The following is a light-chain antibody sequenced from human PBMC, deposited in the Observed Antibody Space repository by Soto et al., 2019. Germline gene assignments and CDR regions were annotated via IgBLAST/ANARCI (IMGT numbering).Light chain of an antibody. J-gene: IGKJ1*01. CDR3: QQYGSSRGT. CDR1: QSVSSIY. CDR2: DTS. Sequence: EIVLTQSPGTLSLSPGXRATLSCRASQSVSSIYLAWYQQRPGQAPRLLIYDTSTRATGIPDRFSGSGSGTDFTLTISRLEPEDFAVYYCQQYGSSRGTFGQGTKV. V-gene: IGKV3-20*01.